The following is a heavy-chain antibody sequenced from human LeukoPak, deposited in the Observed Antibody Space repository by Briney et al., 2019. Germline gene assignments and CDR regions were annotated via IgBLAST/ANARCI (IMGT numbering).Heavy chain of an antibody. J-gene: IGHJ4*02. CDR1: GFSLTTSGMC. V-gene: IGHV2-70*11. Sequence: SGPTLVKPTQTLTLTCTFSGFSLTTSGMCVSWIRQPPGKALEWLARIDWDNGEYYSTSLKTRLTISKDTSKNQVALTMTNMDPVDTATHYCARVVRGPRDSSGNYYYFDNWGQGTLVTVSS. D-gene: IGHD3-22*01. CDR3: ARVVRGPRDSSGNYYYFDN. CDR2: IDWDNGE.